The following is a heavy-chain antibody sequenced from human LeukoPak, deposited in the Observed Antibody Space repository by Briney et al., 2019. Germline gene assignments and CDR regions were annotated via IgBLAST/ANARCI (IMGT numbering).Heavy chain of an antibody. Sequence: VASVKVSCKASGYTFTSYGISWVRQAPGQGLEWMGWISAYNGNTNYAQKLQGRVTMTTDTSTSTAYMELRSLISDDTAVYYCARGRNYDILTGYSNWFDPWGQGTLVTVSS. CDR2: ISAYNGNT. CDR3: ARGRNYDILTGYSNWFDP. V-gene: IGHV1-18*04. CDR1: GYTFTSYG. J-gene: IGHJ5*02. D-gene: IGHD3-9*01.